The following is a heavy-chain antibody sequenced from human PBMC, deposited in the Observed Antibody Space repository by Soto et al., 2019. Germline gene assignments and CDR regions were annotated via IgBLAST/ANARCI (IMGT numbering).Heavy chain of an antibody. V-gene: IGHV4-59*01. CDR2: VYYTGST. D-gene: IGHD6-19*01. Sequence: PGGSLRLTCSVSGGSISGSYWSWIRQSPGKGLEWLGYVYYTGSTNYSPSLRSRVSISVDTSKNEFSLRLSSVTAADTAVYFCARSVAVPGAHIDYWGQGTQVTVSS. CDR3: ARSVAVPGAHIDY. CDR1: GGSISGSY. J-gene: IGHJ4*02.